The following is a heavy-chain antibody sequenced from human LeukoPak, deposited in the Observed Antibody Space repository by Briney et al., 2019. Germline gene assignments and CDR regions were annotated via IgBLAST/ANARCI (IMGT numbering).Heavy chain of an antibody. CDR3: ARGHLPVVDGDGLSDAFDI. V-gene: IGHV3-13*01. Sequence: GGSLRLSCAASGFTFSSYDMHWVRQATGKGLEWVSGIGTAGDTYYPDSVKGRFTISRENAKNSLYPQMNSLRVDDTAVYYCARGHLPVVDGDGLSDAFDIWGQGTMVTVSS. CDR2: IGTAGDT. J-gene: IGHJ3*02. D-gene: IGHD2-15*01. CDR1: GFTFSSYD.